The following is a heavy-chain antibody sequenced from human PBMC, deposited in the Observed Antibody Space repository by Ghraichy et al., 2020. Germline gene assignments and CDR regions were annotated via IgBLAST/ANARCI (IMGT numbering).Heavy chain of an antibody. CDR1: SDFISTYS. J-gene: IGHJ5*02. V-gene: IGHV4-4*09. Sequence: SETLSLTCTVSSDFISTYSWNWFRQPPGKGLEWIGYIYSGGITYYNPSLKNRATISKDTSKNQFSLHLRSVTAADTAVYYCARRVRSERMSSEDNWFDPWGQGSLVIVSS. D-gene: IGHD6-19*01. CDR2: IYSGGIT. CDR3: ARRVRSERMSSEDNWFDP.